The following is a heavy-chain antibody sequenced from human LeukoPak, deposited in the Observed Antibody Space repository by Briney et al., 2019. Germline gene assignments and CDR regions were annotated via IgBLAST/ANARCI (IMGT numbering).Heavy chain of an antibody. CDR2: ISSSGSTI. V-gene: IGHV3-48*03. J-gene: IGHJ4*02. D-gene: IGHD6-13*01. CDR3: ARDISSWYEN. CDR1: GFTFSSYE. Sequence: GGSLRLSCAASGFTFSSYEMNWVRQAPGKGLEWVSYISSSGSTIYYADSVKGRFTISRDNAKNLLYLQMNSLRAEDTAVYYCARDISSWYENWGQGTLVTVSS.